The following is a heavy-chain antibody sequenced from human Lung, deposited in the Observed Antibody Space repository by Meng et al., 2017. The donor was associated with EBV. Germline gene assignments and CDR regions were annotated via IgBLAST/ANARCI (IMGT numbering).Heavy chain of an antibody. CDR1: GGSISSSNW. J-gene: IGHJ4*02. CDR2: IYHSGST. V-gene: IGHV4-4*02. D-gene: IGHD6-19*01. CDR3: ASFPPPGKQWLVTDY. Sequence: GPGLLKPSGTLSLPCAVSGGSISSSNWWSWVRQPPGKGLEWIGEIYHSGSTNYNPSLKSRVTISVDKSKNQFSLKLSSVTAADTAVYYCASFPPPGKQWLVTDYWGQGTLVTVSS.